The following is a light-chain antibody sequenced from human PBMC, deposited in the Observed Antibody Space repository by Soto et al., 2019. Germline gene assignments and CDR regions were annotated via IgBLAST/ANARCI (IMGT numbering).Light chain of an antibody. Sequence: EIVLTQSPATLSLSPGERATLSCRASQSVGSYLAWYQQKPGQAPRLLIYDASNRATGIPARFSGSGSGTDFTLTISSLQSEDFAIYYCQHYDNWPITFGQGTRLENK. CDR3: QHYDNWPIT. CDR1: QSVGSY. CDR2: DAS. J-gene: IGKJ5*01. V-gene: IGKV3-11*01.